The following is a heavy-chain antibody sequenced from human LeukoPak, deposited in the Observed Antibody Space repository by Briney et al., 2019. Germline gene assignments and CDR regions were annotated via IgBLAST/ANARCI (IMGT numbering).Heavy chain of an antibody. D-gene: IGHD3-10*01. J-gene: IGHJ4*02. V-gene: IGHV1-18*04. CDR3: ARVYYGSGSYYNHFDY. Sequence: PSVTLSFKASGYTFTIYGNSWMRLRPAQGLERMGLISAYNGNTNYAQKLQGRVTMTTDTSTSTAYMELRSLRSDDTAVYYCARVYYGSGSYYNHFDYWGQGTLVTVSS. CDR1: GYTFTIYG. CDR2: ISAYNGNT.